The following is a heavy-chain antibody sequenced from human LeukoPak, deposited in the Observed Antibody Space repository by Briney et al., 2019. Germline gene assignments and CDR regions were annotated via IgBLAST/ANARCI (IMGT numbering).Heavy chain of an antibody. CDR1: GGSFSGYY. J-gene: IGHJ4*02. V-gene: IGHV4-34*01. CDR3: ARDSHGVVDY. CDR2: INHSGST. D-gene: IGHD4-17*01. Sequence: SETLSLTCAVYGGSFSGYYWSWIRQPPGKGLEWIGEINHSGSTNYNPSLKSRVTISVDTSKNQFSLNLSSVTAADTAVYYCARDSHGVVDYWGQGTLVTVSS.